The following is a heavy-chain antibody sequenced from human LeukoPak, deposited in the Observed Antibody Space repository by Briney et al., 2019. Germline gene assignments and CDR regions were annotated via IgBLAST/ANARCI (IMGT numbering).Heavy chain of an antibody. CDR3: ARGRGTIGSNRDFYFYYYMDI. Sequence: PGASVWVSCKPSGDTFTNYAMHWVRLAPGQRLQWRGWINLVNGNTKYTQSFEGRVTITRDTSASTVYMELSSLRPDDMAVYYCARGRGTIGSNRDFYFYYYMDIWGKGTTVTVSS. CDR1: GDTFTNYA. D-gene: IGHD2-21*01. J-gene: IGHJ6*03. CDR2: INLVNGNT. V-gene: IGHV1-3*03.